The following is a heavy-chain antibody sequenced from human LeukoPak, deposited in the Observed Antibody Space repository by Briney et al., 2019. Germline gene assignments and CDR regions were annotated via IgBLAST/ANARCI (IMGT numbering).Heavy chain of an antibody. J-gene: IGHJ4*02. CDR2: IVVGSGST. V-gene: IGHV1-58*01. CDR3: AAENTYYYDSSGYYWN. Sequence: ASVKVSCKASGFTFTSSAAQWVRQARGQRLEWIGWIVVGSGSTNYAQKFQERVTITRDMSTSTAYMELSSLRSEDTAVYYCAAENTYYYDSSGYYWNWGQGTLVTVSS. D-gene: IGHD3-22*01. CDR1: GFTFTSSA.